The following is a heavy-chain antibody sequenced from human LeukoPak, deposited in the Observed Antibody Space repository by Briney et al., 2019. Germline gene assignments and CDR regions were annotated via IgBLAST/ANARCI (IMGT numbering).Heavy chain of an antibody. CDR1: GYSFTSYW. Sequence: GESLKISCKGSGYSFTSYWIAWVRQMSGKGLEWMGILYPGDSDTRYSPSFQDQVTFSVDKSINTAYLHWSSLKASDTAMYYCARRAYSSSWHPWEFDPWGQGTLVTVSS. CDR3: ARRAYSSSWHPWEFDP. CDR2: LYPGDSDT. V-gene: IGHV5-51*01. J-gene: IGHJ5*02. D-gene: IGHD6-13*01.